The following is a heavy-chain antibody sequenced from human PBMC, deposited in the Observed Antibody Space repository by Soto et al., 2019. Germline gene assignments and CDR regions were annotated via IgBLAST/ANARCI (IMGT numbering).Heavy chain of an antibody. CDR2: IYYSGST. CDR3: GRASSFWSGYYNAVRPNWFDP. D-gene: IGHD3-3*01. CDR1: GGSISSYY. Sequence: SETLSLTCTVSGGSISSYYWSWIRQPPGKGLEWIGYIYYSGSTNYNPSLKSRVTISVDTSKNQFSLKLSSVTAADTAVYYCGRASSFWSGYYNAVRPNWFDPWGQGTLVTVSS. V-gene: IGHV4-59*01. J-gene: IGHJ5*02.